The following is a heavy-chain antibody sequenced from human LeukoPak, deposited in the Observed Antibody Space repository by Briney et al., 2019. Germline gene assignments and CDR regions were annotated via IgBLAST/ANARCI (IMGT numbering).Heavy chain of an antibody. CDR1: GGTFSSYA. V-gene: IGHV1-69*10. D-gene: IGHD3-10*01. J-gene: IGHJ4*02. Sequence: XVKVSCKASGGTFSSYAISWVRQAPGQGLEWMGGIIPILGTANYAQKFQGRVTITADKSTSTAYMELSSLRSEDTAVYYCARGHSYYGSGSPDDWGQGTLVTVSS. CDR2: IIPILGTA. CDR3: ARGHSYYGSGSPDD.